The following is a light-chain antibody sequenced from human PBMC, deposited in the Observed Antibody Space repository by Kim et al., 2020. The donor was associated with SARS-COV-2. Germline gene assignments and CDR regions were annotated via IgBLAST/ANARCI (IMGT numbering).Light chain of an antibody. CDR3: QQSGT. Sequence: PASLSVSPGERATRSCRASQNINTNLAWYQQKPGQAPRLLIYGASTRATGIPARFSGSGSGTEFTLTISSLQSEDFAIYYCQQSGTFGQGTKVEI. V-gene: IGKV3-15*01. CDR1: QNINTN. J-gene: IGKJ1*01. CDR2: GAS.